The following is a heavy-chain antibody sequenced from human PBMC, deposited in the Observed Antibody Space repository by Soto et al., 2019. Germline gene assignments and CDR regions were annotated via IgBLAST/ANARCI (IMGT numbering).Heavy chain of an antibody. Sequence: QVQLQQWGAGLLKPSETLSLTCAVSGGSLTGYHWSWIRKAPGKGLEWIGESNHYGGTVYNPSLNRRLNVLVDTSKNHFSRTLTYVTAADTAVYSCARADDGPSDSNHWFFDFWGRGTLVTVSS. J-gene: IGHJ2*01. CDR1: GGSLTGYH. D-gene: IGHD2-8*01. V-gene: IGHV4-34*01. CDR2: SNHYGGT. CDR3: ARADDGPSDSNHWFFDF.